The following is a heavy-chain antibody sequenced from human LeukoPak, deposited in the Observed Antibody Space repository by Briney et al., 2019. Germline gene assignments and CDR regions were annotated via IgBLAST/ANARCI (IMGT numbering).Heavy chain of an antibody. CDR1: RVTFTSYC. D-gene: IGHD3-22*01. J-gene: IGHJ1*01. Sequence: GGSLRLSYAPSRVTFTSYCTHCVRQAPGKRLVWVSRIKSDGSTSNADSHEVPVNVYRDNAKNKVSLQMNSLRAEDTGVYYCAGAPSEIGGYYSEYFRHWGQGTLDTVSS. V-gene: IGHV3-74*01. CDR3: AGAPSEIGGYYSEYFRH. CDR2: IKSDGST.